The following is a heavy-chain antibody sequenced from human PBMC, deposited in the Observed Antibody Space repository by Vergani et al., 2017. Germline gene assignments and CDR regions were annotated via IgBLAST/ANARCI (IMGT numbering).Heavy chain of an antibody. CDR3: ARTSTGYYYGSGSSDFDY. V-gene: IGHV3-21*01. CDR1: GFTFSSYS. J-gene: IGHJ4*02. Sequence: EVQLVESGGGLVQPGGSLRLSCAASGFTFSSYSMNWVRQAPGKGLEWVSSISSSSSYIYYADSVKGRFTIARDNAKNSLYLQMNSLRAEDTAVYYCARTSTGYYYGSGSSDFDYWGQGTLVTVSS. D-gene: IGHD3-10*01. CDR2: ISSSSSYI.